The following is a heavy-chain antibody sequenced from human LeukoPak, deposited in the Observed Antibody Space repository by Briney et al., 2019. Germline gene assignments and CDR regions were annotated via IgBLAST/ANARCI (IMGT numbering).Heavy chain of an antibody. V-gene: IGHV3-30*02. Sequence: PGGSLRLSCAESGFTFSSYGMHWVRQAPGKGLEWVAFIRYDGSNKYYADSVKGRFTISRDNSKNTLYLQMNSLRAEDTAVYYCAKDRTALTVTTPDYWGQGTLVTVSS. CDR1: GFTFSSYG. J-gene: IGHJ4*02. CDR2: IRYDGSNK. CDR3: AKDRTALTVTTPDY. D-gene: IGHD4-17*01.